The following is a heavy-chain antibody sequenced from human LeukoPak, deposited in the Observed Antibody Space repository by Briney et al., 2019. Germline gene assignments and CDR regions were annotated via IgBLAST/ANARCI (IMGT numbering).Heavy chain of an antibody. J-gene: IGHJ5*02. CDR2: IKGDGSDK. D-gene: IGHD5-24*01. Sequence: AGGFLRLSCIASGFTFSYSWMTWVRQAPGRGLEWVANIKGDGSDKYYVDSVKGRFTISRDNAKKSLYLQMNSLKAEDTAVYYCARDGRDGYNGYFDPWGQGTLVTVSS. V-gene: IGHV3-7*01. CDR1: GFTFSYSW. CDR3: ARDGRDGYNGYFDP.